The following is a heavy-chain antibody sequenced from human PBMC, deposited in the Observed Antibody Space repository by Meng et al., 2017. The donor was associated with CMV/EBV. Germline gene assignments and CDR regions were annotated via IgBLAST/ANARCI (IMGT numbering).Heavy chain of an antibody. D-gene: IGHD3-10*01. V-gene: IGHV3-30*02. J-gene: IGHJ6*02. CDR1: GFTFSSYV. CDR2: IRYDGSNK. CDR3: AKDSLVLNYYYYYGMDV. Sequence: GESLKISCAASGFTFSSYVMHWVRQAPGKGLEWVAFIRYDGSNKYYADSVKGRFTISRDNSENTLYLQMNSLRAEDTAVYYCAKDSLVLNYYYYYGMDVWGQGTTVTVSS.